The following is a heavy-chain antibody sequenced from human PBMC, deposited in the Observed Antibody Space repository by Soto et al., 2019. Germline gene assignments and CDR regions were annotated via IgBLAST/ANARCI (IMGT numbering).Heavy chain of an antibody. J-gene: IGHJ4*02. CDR2: ISGSGGST. V-gene: IGHV3-23*01. Sequence: PGECLRLSWAASGFTFSSYAMSWVRQAPGKGLEWVSAISGSGGSTYYADSVKGRFTIYRDNSKNTPYLQMNSLRTEDPAVYYCAIDSVDYDRSDSAFGYWGQGTLVTVSS. D-gene: IGHD3-22*01. CDR3: AIDSVDYDRSDSAFGY. CDR1: GFTFSSYA.